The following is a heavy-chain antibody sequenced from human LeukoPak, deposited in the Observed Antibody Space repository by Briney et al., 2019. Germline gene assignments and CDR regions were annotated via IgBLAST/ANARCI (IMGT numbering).Heavy chain of an antibody. CDR3: TRENRPFCPFAF. V-gene: IGHV4-4*02. D-gene: IGHD2/OR15-2a*01. Sequence: KTSGTLSLTCGVSGGSIDITNYWSWVRQAPGKGLEWIGEISHDGTTNYRPSLRSRVAMSFDRANNQFSLSLASVTAADTAVYYCTRENRPFCPFAFWGQGVLVTVSS. CDR1: GGSIDITNY. CDR2: ISHDGTT. J-gene: IGHJ4*02.